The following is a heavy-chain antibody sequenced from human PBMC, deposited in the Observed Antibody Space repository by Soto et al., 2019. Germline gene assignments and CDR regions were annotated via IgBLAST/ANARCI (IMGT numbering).Heavy chain of an antibody. D-gene: IGHD5-18*01. V-gene: IGHV3-7*01. CDR3: AALDTAMVKTAGY. J-gene: IGHJ4*02. Sequence: GGALRLSCAAPGYSISTYWVSWVRPVLGKCLEWVAKVKQDGSEEYYVDSVKGRFTISRDNAKNSLYLQMNSLRADDTVVYYCAALDTAMVKTAGYWGQGTLVTVSS. CDR1: GYSISTYW. CDR2: VKQDGSEE.